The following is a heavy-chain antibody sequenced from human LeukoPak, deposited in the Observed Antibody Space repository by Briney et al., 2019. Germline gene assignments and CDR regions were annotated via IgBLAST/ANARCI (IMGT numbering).Heavy chain of an antibody. V-gene: IGHV3-30*04. D-gene: IGHD4-17*01. CDR3: ARDATGDGDLES. J-gene: IGHJ5*02. CDR2: ISYDGSNK. Sequence: GGSLRLSCAASGFTFRNFVMHWVRQAPGKGLEWVSVISYDGSNKYHADSVKGRFTISRDNSKNTLYLQMNSLRSEDTALYYCARDATGDGDLESWGQGTLVTV. CDR1: GFTFRNFV.